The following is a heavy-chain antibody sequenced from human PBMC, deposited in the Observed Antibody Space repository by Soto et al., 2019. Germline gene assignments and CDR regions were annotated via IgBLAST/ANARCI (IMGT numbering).Heavy chain of an antibody. CDR2: INVNSGGT. CDR3: ARGDKLSLYPQLDY. Sequence: QVKLVQSGAEVKKPGASVKVSCKASGYTFTGNYMHWVRQAPGQGFEWMGWINVNSGGTKYAQKFQGWVTMTRDTSISTAHTELSRRRSDDSAVYYWARGDKLSLYPQLDYWGQGTLVTVSS. V-gene: IGHV1-2*04. CDR1: GYTFTGNY. J-gene: IGHJ4*02. D-gene: IGHD3-16*02.